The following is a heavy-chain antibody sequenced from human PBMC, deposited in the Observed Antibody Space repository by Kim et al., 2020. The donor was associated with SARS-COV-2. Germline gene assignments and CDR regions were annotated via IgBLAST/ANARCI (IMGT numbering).Heavy chain of an antibody. D-gene: IGHD6-13*01. CDR3: AGRVGAASGTKYAWFDP. V-gene: IGHV5-51*01. CDR2: IHPGDSNI. CDR1: GYSFSTSW. J-gene: IGHJ5*02. Sequence: GESLKISCKASGYSFSTSWIGWVRQMPGKGLEWMGFIHPGDSNIRYSPSFQGQVAISADRSISTAYLQWSSLKASDTAIYYCAGRVGAASGTKYAWFDPWGQGTLVTVSS.